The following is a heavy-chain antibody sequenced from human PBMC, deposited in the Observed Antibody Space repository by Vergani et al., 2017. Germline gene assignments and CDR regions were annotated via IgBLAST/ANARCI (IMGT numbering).Heavy chain of an antibody. CDR3: ARAIVVGAFDI. CDR2: SYYSGST. CDR1: GGSISSGDYY. J-gene: IGHJ3*02. Sequence: QVQLQESGPGLVKPSQTLSLTCTVSGGSISSGDYYWSWIRQPPGKGLEWIGYSYYSGSTYYNPSLKTRVTISVDTSTNQFSLKLSSVTAADPAVYYCARAIVVGAFDIWGQGTMVTVSS. V-gene: IGHV4-30-4*08. D-gene: IGHD2-2*01.